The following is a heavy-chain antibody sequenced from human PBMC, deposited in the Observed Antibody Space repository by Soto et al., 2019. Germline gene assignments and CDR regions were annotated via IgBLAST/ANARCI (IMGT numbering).Heavy chain of an antibody. CDR2: ISGSGTS. CDR3: AKVITTDISYWYGMDV. CDR1: GFTFSSYP. Sequence: GSVRLCCXASGFTFSSYPMVWVRQAPGKGLESISSISGSGTSYYTDSVKGRFTISRDNSENTLYLQMNSLRAEDTAVYYCAKVITTDISYWYGMDVWGQGTTVTVSS. V-gene: IGHV3-23*01. D-gene: IGHD1-26*01. J-gene: IGHJ6*02.